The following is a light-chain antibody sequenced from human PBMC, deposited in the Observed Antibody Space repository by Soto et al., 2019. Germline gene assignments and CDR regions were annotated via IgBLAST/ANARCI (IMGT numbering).Light chain of an antibody. CDR3: AAWDDSLDGYV. Sequence: QSVLTQPPSASGTPGQRVTISCSGSNSNIGSNTVNWYQQFPGTAPKLLIYTNDQRPSGVPDRFSGSKSGTSASLAISGLQSEDEADYYCAAWDDSLDGYVFRAGTKVTVL. J-gene: IGLJ1*01. V-gene: IGLV1-44*01. CDR1: NSNIGSNT. CDR2: TND.